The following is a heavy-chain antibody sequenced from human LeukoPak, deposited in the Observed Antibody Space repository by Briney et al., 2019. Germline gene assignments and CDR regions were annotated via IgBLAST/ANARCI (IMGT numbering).Heavy chain of an antibody. CDR2: IYYSGSP. D-gene: IGHD6-6*01. V-gene: IGHV4-39*07. CDR3: ASSPMDPDLGIAARPSPNWFDP. J-gene: IGHJ5*02. Sequence: SETLSLTCTVSGGSISSSSYYWGWIRQPPGKGLEWIGSIYYSGSPYYNPSLKSRVTISVDTSKNPFSLKLGSVTAADTAVYYCASSPMDPDLGIAARPSPNWFDPWGQGTLVTVSS. CDR1: GGSISSSSYY.